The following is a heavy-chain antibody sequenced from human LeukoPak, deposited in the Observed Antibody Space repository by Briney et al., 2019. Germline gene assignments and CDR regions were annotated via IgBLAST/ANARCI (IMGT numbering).Heavy chain of an antibody. D-gene: IGHD3-3*01. J-gene: IGHJ6*03. CDR2: ISAYNGNT. Sequence: ASVEVSCKASGYTFTSYGISWVRQAPGQGLEWMGWISAYNGNTNYAQKLQGRVTMTTDTSTSTAYMELRSLRSDDTAVYYCARAFYYDFWSDYSSMDVWGKGTTVTVSS. V-gene: IGHV1-18*01. CDR3: ARAFYYDFWSDYSSMDV. CDR1: GYTFTSYG.